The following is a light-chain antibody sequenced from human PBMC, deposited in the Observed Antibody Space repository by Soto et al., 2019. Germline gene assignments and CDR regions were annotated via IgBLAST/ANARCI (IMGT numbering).Light chain of an antibody. Sequence: DIQLTQSPSFLSASVGDRVTIXCRASQGISSYLAWYQQKPGKAPNLLIYAASSLQSGVPSRFSGSGSGTEFTLTISSLQPEDFATYYCQQLNSYPRTFGQGTKVDIK. J-gene: IGKJ1*01. CDR3: QQLNSYPRT. CDR1: QGISSY. CDR2: AAS. V-gene: IGKV1-9*01.